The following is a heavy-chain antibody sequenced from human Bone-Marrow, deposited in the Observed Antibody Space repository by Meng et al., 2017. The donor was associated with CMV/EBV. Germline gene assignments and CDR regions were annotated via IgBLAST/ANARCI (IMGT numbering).Heavy chain of an antibody. CDR1: GFTFSSYA. CDR3: ARDFTHIYQLLCGYYYRMDV. J-gene: IGHJ6*02. Sequence: GESLKISCAASGFTFSSYAMHWVRQAPGKGLEWVAVISYDGSNKYYADSVKGRFTISRDNSKNTLYLQMKSLRAEDTAVYYCARDFTHIYQLLCGYYYRMDVWGQGTTVTVSS. D-gene: IGHD2-2*01. CDR2: ISYDGSNK. V-gene: IGHV3-30*04.